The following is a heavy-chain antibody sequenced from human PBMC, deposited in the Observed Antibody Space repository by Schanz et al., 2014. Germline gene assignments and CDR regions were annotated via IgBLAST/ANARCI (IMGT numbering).Heavy chain of an antibody. CDR1: GFTFSDHF. Sequence: VKLVESGGGLVQPGGSLRLSCAASGFTFSDHFMDWVRQAPGKGLGWVAVIWHDGSGKYYADSVKGRFTISRDNSKNTLYLQMNSLRAEDTAIYFCAKDAAYYDSVIFPDHWGQGTLVTVSS. CDR2: IWHDGSGK. CDR3: AKDAAYYDSVIFPDH. D-gene: IGHD3-22*01. J-gene: IGHJ4*02. V-gene: IGHV3-33*06.